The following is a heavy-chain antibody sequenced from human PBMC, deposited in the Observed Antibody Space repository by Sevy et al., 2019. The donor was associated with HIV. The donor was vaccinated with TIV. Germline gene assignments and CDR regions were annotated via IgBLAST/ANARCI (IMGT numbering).Heavy chain of an antibody. Sequence: GGSLRLSCTASGFNFDDYGMHWVRQAPGKGLEWVSGISWNSRSIGYADSVKGRFTISRDGAQNSLYLQMSSLRPEDTAFYYCAKDIAVAGPLRYYFDYWGQGTLVTVST. J-gene: IGHJ4*02. CDR2: ISWNSRSI. V-gene: IGHV3-9*01. CDR1: GFNFDDYG. D-gene: IGHD6-19*01. CDR3: AKDIAVAGPLRYYFDY.